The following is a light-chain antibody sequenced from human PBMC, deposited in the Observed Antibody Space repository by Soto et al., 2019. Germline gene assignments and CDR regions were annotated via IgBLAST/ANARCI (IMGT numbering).Light chain of an antibody. V-gene: IGKV3-15*01. CDR2: GAS. CDR1: QSVSSK. CDR3: QRYNSWLWT. Sequence: EIVMTQSPATLSVSPGEGATLSCRASQSVSSKLAWYQQKPGQAPRLLIYGASTRATGIPARFSGSGSGTEFTLIISSLQSEDSAVYYCQRYNSWLWTFGQGTKVDIK. J-gene: IGKJ1*01.